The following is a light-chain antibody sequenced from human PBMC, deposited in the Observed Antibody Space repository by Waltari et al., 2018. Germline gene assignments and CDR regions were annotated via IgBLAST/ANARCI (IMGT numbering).Light chain of an antibody. V-gene: IGKV3-11*01. Sequence: EIVLTQSPATLSLSPAERATLSCRASQSVSSYLGWYQQKPGQAPRLLIYDASTRATGVPGRFSGSGSGTDFTLTISSLEPEDFAIYYCQQRSTWPILTFGGGTKVEIK. CDR1: QSVSSY. J-gene: IGKJ4*01. CDR3: QQRSTWPILT. CDR2: DAS.